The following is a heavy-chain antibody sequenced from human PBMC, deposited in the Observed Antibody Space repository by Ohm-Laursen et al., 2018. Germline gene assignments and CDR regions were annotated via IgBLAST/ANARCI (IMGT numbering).Heavy chain of an antibody. CDR1: GYTFTGYY. V-gene: IGHV1-2*02. J-gene: IGHJ6*02. D-gene: IGHD6-13*01. Sequence: SVKVSCKASGYTFTGYYMHWVRQAPGQGLEWMGWINPNSGGTNYAQKFQGRVTMTRDTSISTAYMELSRLRSDDTAVYYCARDPIEYSSSWQNYYYGMDVWGQGTTVTVS. CDR2: INPNSGGT. CDR3: ARDPIEYSSSWQNYYYGMDV.